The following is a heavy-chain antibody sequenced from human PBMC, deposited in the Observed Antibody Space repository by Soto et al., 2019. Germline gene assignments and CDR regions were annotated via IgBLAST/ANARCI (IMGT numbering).Heavy chain of an antibody. CDR3: ARNPYSSSWYEYYFDY. CDR2: IYYSGST. CDR1: GGSISSSSYY. V-gene: IGHV4-39*01. Sequence: SETLSLTCTVSGGSISSSSYYWGWIRQPPGKGLEWIGSIYYSGSTYYNPSLKSRVTISVDTSKNQFSLKLSSVTAADTAVYYCARNPYSSSWYEYYFDYWGQGTLVTVSS. D-gene: IGHD6-13*01. J-gene: IGHJ4*02.